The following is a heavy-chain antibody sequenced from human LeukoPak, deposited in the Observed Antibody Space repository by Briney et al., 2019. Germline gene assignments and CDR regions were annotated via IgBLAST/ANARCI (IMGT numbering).Heavy chain of an antibody. CDR1: GLTFGSIR. Sequence: GGSLRLSCSASGLTFGSIRMHWVRQAPGKGLEYVSAISSNGGSTYYADSVKGRFTISRDNSKNTLYLQMSSLRTEDTAVYYCVNQISGWVYWGQGTLVTVSS. CDR3: VNQISGWVY. CDR2: ISSNGGST. D-gene: IGHD6-19*01. J-gene: IGHJ4*02. V-gene: IGHV3-64D*06.